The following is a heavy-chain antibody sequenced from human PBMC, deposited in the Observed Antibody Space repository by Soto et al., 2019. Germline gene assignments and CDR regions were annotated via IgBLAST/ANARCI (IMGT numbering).Heavy chain of an antibody. CDR1: GFTFDDYA. V-gene: IGHV3-9*01. CDR3: AKAAALDDILTGYYTLDY. CDR2: ISWNSGSI. J-gene: IGHJ4*02. D-gene: IGHD3-9*01. Sequence: PGGSLRLSCAASGFTFDDYAMHWVRQAPGKGLEWVSGISWNSGSIGYADSVKGRFTISRDNAKNSLYLQMNSLRAEDTALYYCAKAAALDDILTGYYTLDYWGQGTLVTVSS.